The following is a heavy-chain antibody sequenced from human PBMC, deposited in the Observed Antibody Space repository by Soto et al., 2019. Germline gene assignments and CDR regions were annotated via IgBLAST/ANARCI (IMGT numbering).Heavy chain of an antibody. CDR2: ISYDGSNK. CDR1: GFTFSSYA. D-gene: IGHD2-21*02. V-gene: IGHV3-30-3*01. J-gene: IGHJ4*02. CDR3: AREGLFAYCGGDCFFDY. Sequence: QVQLVESGGGVVQPGRSLRLSCAASGFTFSSYAMHWVRQAPGKGLEWVAVISYDGSNKYYADSVKGRFTISRDNSKNTLYLQMNSLRAEDTAVYYCAREGLFAYCGGDCFFDYWGQGTLVTVSS.